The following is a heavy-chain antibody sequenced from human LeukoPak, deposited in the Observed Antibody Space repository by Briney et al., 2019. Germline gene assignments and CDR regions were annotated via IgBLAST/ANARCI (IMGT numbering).Heavy chain of an antibody. J-gene: IGHJ4*02. V-gene: IGHV3-23*01. D-gene: IGHD3-22*01. CDR1: GFTFNNYA. Sequence: PGRSLRLSCAASGFTFNNYAMAWVRQAPGKGLQWVSGISGSGATTYYTDSVKGRFTISRDNSKNTLYLEMHSLRDEDTAVCYCAKRDYSDSTNYYPLFDYWGQGTLVTVSS. CDR2: ISGSGATT. CDR3: AKRDYSDSTNYYPLFDY.